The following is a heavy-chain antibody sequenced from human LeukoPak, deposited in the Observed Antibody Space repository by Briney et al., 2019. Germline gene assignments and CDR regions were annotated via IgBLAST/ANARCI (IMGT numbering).Heavy chain of an antibody. V-gene: IGHV3-30*01. CDR2: ISYDGSNK. CDR3: ARGRAGYYYYYMDV. CDR1: GFTFSSYA. Sequence: PGGSLRLSCAASGFTFSSYAMHWVRQAPGKGLEWVAVISYDGSNKYYADSVKGRFTISRDNSKNTLYLQMNSLRAEDTAVYYCARGRAGYYYYYMDVWGKGTTVTVSS. J-gene: IGHJ6*03.